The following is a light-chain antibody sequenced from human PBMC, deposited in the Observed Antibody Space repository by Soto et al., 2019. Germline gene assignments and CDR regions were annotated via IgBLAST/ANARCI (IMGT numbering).Light chain of an antibody. CDR2: DAS. V-gene: IGKV3-11*01. Sequence: EVVLTQSPATLSLSPGERATLSCRASQSVRTSLAWYQHKPGQAPRLVIYDASLRANGVPARFGGSGSGTDFTLTINSLEPEDFAVYYCQQRSSWPRITFGQGTRLE. CDR1: QSVRTS. J-gene: IGKJ5*01. CDR3: QQRSSWPRIT.